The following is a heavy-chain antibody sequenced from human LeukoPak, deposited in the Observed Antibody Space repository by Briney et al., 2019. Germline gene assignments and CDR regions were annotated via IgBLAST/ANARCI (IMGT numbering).Heavy chain of an antibody. J-gene: IGHJ2*01. CDR2: INSDGITT. V-gene: IGHV3-74*01. CDR1: GFTFSTYW. D-gene: IGHD3-16*01. CDR3: ARDNWAPRGYFDL. Sequence: GESLKISCAASGFTFSTYWMHWVRQAPGKGLVWVSRINSDGITTRYADSVKGRFTISRDNAKNTLYLQMNSLRAEDTAVYYCARDNWAPRGYFDLWGRGTLVTVSS.